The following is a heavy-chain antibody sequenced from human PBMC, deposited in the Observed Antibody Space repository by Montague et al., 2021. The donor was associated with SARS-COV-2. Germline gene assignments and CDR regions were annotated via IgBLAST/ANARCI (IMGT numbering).Heavy chain of an antibody. D-gene: IGHD6-13*01. J-gene: IGHJ4*02. CDR2: ISRSGSP. V-gene: IGHV3-48*03. Sequence: SLRLSCAASGFTFSSFAMIWVRQAPGKGLEWLPYISRSGSPDYADSVKGRFTVSRDNAKNSLYLQMDSLRDEDTAVYYCATRAQSRVWYERHGPFDYWGQGTLVTVSS. CDR1: GFTFSSFA. CDR3: ATRAQSRVWYERHGPFDY.